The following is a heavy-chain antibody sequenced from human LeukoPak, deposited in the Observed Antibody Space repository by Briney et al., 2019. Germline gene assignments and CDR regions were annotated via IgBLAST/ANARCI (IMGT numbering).Heavy chain of an antibody. CDR1: GFTFSSYG. V-gene: IGHV3-30*18. CDR2: ISYDGSNK. D-gene: IGHD3-9*01. Sequence: GRSLRLSCAASGFTFSSYGMHWVRQAPGKGLEWVAVISYDGSNKYYADSVKGRFTISRDNTKNTLYLQMNSLRAEDTAVYYCAKSGLRYFDWFNFDYWGQGTLVTVSS. CDR3: AKSGLRYFDWFNFDY. J-gene: IGHJ4*02.